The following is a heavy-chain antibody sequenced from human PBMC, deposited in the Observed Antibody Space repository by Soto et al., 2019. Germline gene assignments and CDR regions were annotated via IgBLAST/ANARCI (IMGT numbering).Heavy chain of an antibody. CDR3: ATQYSGYDYSDY. J-gene: IGHJ4*02. Sequence: SETLSLTWAVSGGSISSSNWWSWVRQPPGKGLEWIGEIYHSGSTNYNPSLKSRVTISVDKSKNQFSLKLSSVTAADTAVYYCATQYSGYDYSDYWGQGTLVTVSS. V-gene: IGHV4-4*02. CDR2: IYHSGST. D-gene: IGHD5-12*01. CDR1: GGSISSSNW.